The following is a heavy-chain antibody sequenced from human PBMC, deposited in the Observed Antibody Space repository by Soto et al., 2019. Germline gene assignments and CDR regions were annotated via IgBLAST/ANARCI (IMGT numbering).Heavy chain of an antibody. CDR3: ARDFPPATDILTGYSPQGWFDP. D-gene: IGHD3-9*01. V-gene: IGHV1-69*13. CDR2: IIPILGTA. CDR1: GGTFSSYA. J-gene: IGHJ5*02. Sequence: ASVKVSCKASGGTFSSYAISWVRQAPGQGLEWMGGIIPILGTANYAQKFQGRVTITADESTSTAYMELSSLRSEDTAVYYCARDFPPATDILTGYSPQGWFDPWGQGTLVTVSS.